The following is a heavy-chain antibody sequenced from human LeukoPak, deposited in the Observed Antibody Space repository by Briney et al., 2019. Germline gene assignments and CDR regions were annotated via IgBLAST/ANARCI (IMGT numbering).Heavy chain of an antibody. V-gene: IGHV3-21*01. CDR3: ARGCSGGSCYVY. J-gene: IGHJ4*02. D-gene: IGHD2-15*01. Sequence: GGSLRLSCAASGFTFGSYSMNWVRQAPGKGLEWVSSISTSSDYIYYADSVKGRFTISRDNAENSLFLQVNSLRAEDTAVYYCARGCSGGSCYVYWGQGTLVTVSS. CDR2: ISTSSDYI. CDR1: GFTFGSYS.